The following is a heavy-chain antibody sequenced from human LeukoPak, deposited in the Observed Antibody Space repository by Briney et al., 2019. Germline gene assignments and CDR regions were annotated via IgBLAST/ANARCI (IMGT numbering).Heavy chain of an antibody. CDR3: ARAGGYGAPADY. Sequence: SETLSLTCTVSGGSISSSSYYWGWIRQPPGKGLEWIGSIYYSGSTYYNPSLKSRVTISVDTSKNQFSLKLSSVTAADTAVYYCARAGGYGAPADYWGQGTLVTVSS. V-gene: IGHV4-39*07. CDR2: IYYSGST. J-gene: IGHJ4*02. D-gene: IGHD3-10*01. CDR1: GGSISSSSYY.